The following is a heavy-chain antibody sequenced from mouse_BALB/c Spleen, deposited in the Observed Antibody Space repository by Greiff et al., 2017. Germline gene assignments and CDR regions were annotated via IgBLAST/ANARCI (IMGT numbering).Heavy chain of an antibody. CDR2: IYPGDGDT. CDR3: ARLISMDY. V-gene: IGHV1-87*01. Sequence: LQESGAELARPGASVKLSCKASGYTFTSYWMQWVKQRPGQGLEWIGAIYPGDGDTRYTQKFKGKATLTADKSSSTAYMQLSSLASEDSAVYYCARLISMDYWGQGTSVTVSS. CDR1: GYTFTSYW. D-gene: IGHD2-4*01. J-gene: IGHJ4*01.